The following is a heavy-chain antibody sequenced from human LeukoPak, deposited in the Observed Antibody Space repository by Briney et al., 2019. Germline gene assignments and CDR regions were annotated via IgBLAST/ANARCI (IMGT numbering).Heavy chain of an antibody. CDR2: IYYSGSI. D-gene: IGHD3-10*01. CDR3: ARGTMVRGVAFDY. CDR1: GASISSYY. J-gene: IGHJ4*02. V-gene: IGHV4-59*12. Sequence: SETLSLTCTVSGASISSYYWSWIRQPPGKGLEWIGDIYYSGSIKYNPSLKSRVTMSVDTSKNQFSLKLSSVTAADTAVYYCARGTMVRGVAFDYWGQGTLVTVSS.